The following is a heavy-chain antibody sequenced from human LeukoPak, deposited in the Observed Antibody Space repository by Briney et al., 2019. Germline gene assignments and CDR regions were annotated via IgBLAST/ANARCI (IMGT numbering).Heavy chain of an antibody. CDR3: ARDLAFDI. V-gene: IGHV3-7*01. CDR1: GFTFTNYW. CDR2: IHPEGNEK. Sequence: PGGSLRLSCAVSGFTFTNYWMSWVRQAPGRGLEWVANIHPEGNEKYHVESVKGRFTISRDNTKNLLFLQMNGLRVEDTAVYYCARDLAFDIWGQGTMVTVSS. J-gene: IGHJ3*02.